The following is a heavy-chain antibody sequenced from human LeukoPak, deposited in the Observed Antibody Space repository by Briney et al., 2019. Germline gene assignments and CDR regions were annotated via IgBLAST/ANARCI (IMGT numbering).Heavy chain of an antibody. CDR3: AKDLTTVTSQGDY. V-gene: IGHV3-30*02. CDR1: GFTFISYG. Sequence: PGGSLRLSCAASGFTFISYGMHCVRQAPGKGLEWVAFIRYDGSSEYYADSVKGRFTISRDNSKNTLSLQMNSLRPEDTAIYYCAKDLTTVTSQGDYWGQGTVVTVSS. D-gene: IGHD4-17*01. J-gene: IGHJ4*02. CDR2: IRYDGSSE.